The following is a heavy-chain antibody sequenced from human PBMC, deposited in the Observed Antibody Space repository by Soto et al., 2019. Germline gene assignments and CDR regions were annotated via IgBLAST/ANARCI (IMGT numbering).Heavy chain of an antibody. V-gene: IGHV3-30*03. CDR1: GFTFSNYA. CDR2: MSFDGTR. Sequence: QVQLVESGGGVVQPGTSLTLSCAASGFTFSNYAMHWVRQAPGKGLEWVAAMSFDGTRYYADSVKGRSTISRDSARNTVFLQTSGLRVEDTALYYCTRGRPLPSMNTGDEPLDIWGQGTMVTVSS. J-gene: IGHJ3*02. D-gene: IGHD3-16*01. CDR3: TRGRPLPSMNTGDEPLDI.